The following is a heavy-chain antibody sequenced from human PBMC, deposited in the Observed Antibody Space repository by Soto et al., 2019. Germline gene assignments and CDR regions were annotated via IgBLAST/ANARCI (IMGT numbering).Heavy chain of an antibody. CDR3: ARGDDILTGYDFDY. J-gene: IGHJ4*02. D-gene: IGHD3-9*01. Sequence: PSETLSLTCAVYGGSFSGYYWSWIRQPPGKGLEWIGYINYSGSTNYNPSLKTRVAISMDTSKNQFSLNLSSLRSEDTAVYYCARGDDILTGYDFDYWGQGTLVTVSS. CDR2: INYSGST. V-gene: IGHV4-34*01. CDR1: GGSFSGYY.